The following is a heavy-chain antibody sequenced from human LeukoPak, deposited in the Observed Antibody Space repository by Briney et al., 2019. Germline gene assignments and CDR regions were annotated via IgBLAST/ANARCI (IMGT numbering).Heavy chain of an antibody. D-gene: IGHD6-13*01. CDR3: VREGYRYGVDV. CDR2: SYNSGST. Sequence: SETLSLTCTVSGGSITRSTYYWGCIRQAPGKGLEWIVSSYNSGSTYYNPSLKSRVTISVDTSNQQFSLKLNSVTAADTAVYYCVREGYRYGVDVWGKGTTVTVSS. V-gene: IGHV4-39*07. J-gene: IGHJ6*04. CDR1: GGSITRSTYY.